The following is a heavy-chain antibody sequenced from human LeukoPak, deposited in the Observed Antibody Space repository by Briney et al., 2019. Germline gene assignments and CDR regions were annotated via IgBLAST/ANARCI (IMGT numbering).Heavy chain of an antibody. V-gene: IGHV3-21*01. J-gene: IGHJ6*03. D-gene: IGHD2-2*02. CDR2: ISSSSSYI. CDR3: AVDIVVVPAAIKTYYYMDV. CDR1: GFTFSSYS. Sequence: GGSLRLSCAASGFTFSSYSMNWVRQAPGKGLEWVSSISSSSSYIYYADSVKGRFTISRDSAKNSLYLQMNSLRAEDTAVYYCAVDIVVVPAAIKTYYYMDVWGKGTTVTVSS.